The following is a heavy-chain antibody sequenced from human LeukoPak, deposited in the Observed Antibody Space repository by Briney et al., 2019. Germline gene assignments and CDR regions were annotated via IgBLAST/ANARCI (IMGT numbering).Heavy chain of an antibody. CDR2: INPNSGGT. J-gene: IGHJ4*02. CDR3: ARDLSIAGPGTDFDY. D-gene: IGHD6-13*01. CDR1: GYTFTGYS. Sequence: ASVKVSCKASGYTFTGYSVHWVRQAPGQGLEWMGWINPNSGGTKYALKFQGRVTMTRDTSISTAYMELSRLTSDDTAVYYCARDLSIAGPGTDFDYWGQGTLVTVSS. V-gene: IGHV1-2*02.